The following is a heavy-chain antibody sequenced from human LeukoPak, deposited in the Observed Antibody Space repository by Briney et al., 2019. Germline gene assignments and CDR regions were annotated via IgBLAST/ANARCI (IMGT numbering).Heavy chain of an antibody. Sequence: PGRSLRLSCAASGFTFSSYGMHWVRQAPGKGLEWVAVISYDGSNKYYADSVKGRFTISRDNSKNTLYLQMNSLRAEDTAVYYCARIGMVATNYWGQGTLVTVSS. V-gene: IGHV3-30*03. J-gene: IGHJ4*02. D-gene: IGHD5-12*01. CDR3: ARIGMVATNY. CDR2: ISYDGSNK. CDR1: GFTFSSYG.